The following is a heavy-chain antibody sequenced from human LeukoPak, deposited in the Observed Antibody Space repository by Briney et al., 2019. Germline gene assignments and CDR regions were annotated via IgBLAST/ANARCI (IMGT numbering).Heavy chain of an antibody. Sequence: GGSLRLSCAASGFTFSSYGMHWVRQAPGKGLEWVAVISYDGSNKYYADSVKGRFTISRDNSKNTLYLQMNSLRAEDTAVYYCAREGMVRGVILYYDYWGQGTLVTVSS. CDR1: GFTFSSYG. J-gene: IGHJ4*02. V-gene: IGHV3-30*03. CDR3: AREGMVRGVILYYDY. D-gene: IGHD3-10*01. CDR2: ISYDGSNK.